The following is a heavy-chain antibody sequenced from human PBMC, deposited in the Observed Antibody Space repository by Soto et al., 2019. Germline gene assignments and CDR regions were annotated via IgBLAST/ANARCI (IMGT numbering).Heavy chain of an antibody. CDR2: ISPSLGTA. CDR3: ARDKVVPAAMNYYYYGMDV. CDR1: GGTFSSYA. J-gene: IGHJ6*02. D-gene: IGHD2-2*01. Sequence: GASVKVSCKASGGTFSSYAISWLRQSPGQGLEGMGGISPSLGTANYAQKFQGRVTITADESASTAYMELSSLRSEDTAVYYCARDKVVPAAMNYYYYGMDVWGQGTTVTVSS. V-gene: IGHV1-69*13.